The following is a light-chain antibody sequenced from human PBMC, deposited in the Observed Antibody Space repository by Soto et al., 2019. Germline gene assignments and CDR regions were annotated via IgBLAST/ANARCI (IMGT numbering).Light chain of an antibody. V-gene: IGLV2-14*01. CDR1: SSDVGGYNY. CDR2: DVN. CDR3: SSYTSSSTLL. Sequence: QSALTQPASVSGSPGQSITISCTGTSSDVGGYNYVSWYQQHPGKAPKLMIYDVNNRPSGVSTRFSGSKSGNTASLTISGLQAEDEADYYCSSYTSSSTLLFGGGTKLTVL. J-gene: IGLJ2*01.